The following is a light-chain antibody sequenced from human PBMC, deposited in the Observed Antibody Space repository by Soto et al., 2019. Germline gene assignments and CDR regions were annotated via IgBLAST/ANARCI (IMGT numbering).Light chain of an antibody. CDR3: QQYNSYSRT. CDR1: QSISSW. V-gene: IGKV1-5*03. CDR2: KAS. Sequence: DIQMTQSPSTLSASVGDRVTITCRAIQSISSWLAWYQQKPGKAPKLLIYKASSLESGVPSRFSGSGSGTEFTLTISSLQPDDFASYYCQQYNSYSRTFGQGTKVDNK. J-gene: IGKJ1*01.